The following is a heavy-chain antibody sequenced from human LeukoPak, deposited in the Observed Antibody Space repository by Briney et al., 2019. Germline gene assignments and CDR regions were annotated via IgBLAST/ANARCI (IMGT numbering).Heavy chain of an antibody. CDR2: INPNSGGT. CDR3: ARVFLEWTSFDY. V-gene: IGHV1-2*02. J-gene: IGHJ4*02. CDR1: GYTFTGYY. Sequence: ASVKVSCKASGYTFTGYYMHWVRQAPGQGLEWMGWINPNSGGTNYAQKFQGRVTMTRDTSISTAYMKLSRLRSDDTAVYYCARVFLEWTSFDYWGQGTLVTVSS. D-gene: IGHD3-3*01.